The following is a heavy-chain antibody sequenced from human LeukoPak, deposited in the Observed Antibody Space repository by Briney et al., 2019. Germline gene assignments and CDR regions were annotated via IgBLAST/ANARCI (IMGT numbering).Heavy chain of an antibody. Sequence: ASVKVSCKASGYTFTSYAMHWVRQAPGQRLEWMGWINAGNSNTKYSQKFQGRVTITRDTSASTAYMELSSLRSEDTAVYYCARVELRFLEWLYDYWGQGTLVTVSS. J-gene: IGHJ4*02. CDR3: ARVELRFLEWLYDY. V-gene: IGHV1-3*01. CDR1: GYTFTSYA. D-gene: IGHD3-3*01. CDR2: INAGNSNT.